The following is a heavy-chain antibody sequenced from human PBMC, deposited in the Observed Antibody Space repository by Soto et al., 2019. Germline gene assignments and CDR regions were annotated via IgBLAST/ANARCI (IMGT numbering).Heavy chain of an antibody. CDR3: ARDKQKGHYYYGMDV. Sequence: QVQLVESGGGLVKPGGSLRLSCAASGFTFSDYYMSWIRQAPGKGLEWVSYISSSSSYTNYADSVKGRFTISRDNAKNSLYLQMNSLRAEDTAVYYCARDKQKGHYYYGMDVWGQGTTFTVSS. D-gene: IGHD6-13*01. V-gene: IGHV3-11*06. CDR1: GFTFSDYY. J-gene: IGHJ6*02. CDR2: ISSSSSYT.